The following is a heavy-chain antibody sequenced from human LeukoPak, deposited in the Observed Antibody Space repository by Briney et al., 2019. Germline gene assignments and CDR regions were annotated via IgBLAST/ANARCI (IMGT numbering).Heavy chain of an antibody. CDR1: GFTFNTYG. V-gene: IGHV3-30*18. Sequence: GGSLRLSCVASGFTFNTYGMHWVRQAPGKGLEWVAGISNDGSSKDYADSVKGRLTISRDNSKTTVYVQINSLGVDDTAVYYCAKAGYCTSTSCHFSGYAQRPLDSWGQGTLVTVSS. D-gene: IGHD2-2*01. J-gene: IGHJ4*02. CDR3: AKAGYCTSTSCHFSGYAQRPLDS. CDR2: ISNDGSSK.